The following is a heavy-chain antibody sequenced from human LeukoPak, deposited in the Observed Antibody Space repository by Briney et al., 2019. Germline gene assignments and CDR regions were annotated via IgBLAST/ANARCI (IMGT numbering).Heavy chain of an antibody. Sequence: GGSLRLSCAASGFTFSSYSMNWVRQAPGKGLEWVSSISSSSSYIYYADSVKGRFTISRDNAKNSLCLQMNTLRAEDTAVYYCARDYDDAFDIWGQGTMVTVSS. CDR1: GFTFSSYS. J-gene: IGHJ3*02. CDR2: ISSSSSYI. CDR3: ARDYDDAFDI. D-gene: IGHD3-22*01. V-gene: IGHV3-21*01.